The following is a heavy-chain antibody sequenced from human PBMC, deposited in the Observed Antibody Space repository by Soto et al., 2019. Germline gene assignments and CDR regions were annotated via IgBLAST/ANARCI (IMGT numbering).Heavy chain of an antibody. CDR2: IYYSGST. V-gene: IGHV4-59*01. CDR1: GGSISSYY. Sequence: SETLSLTCTVSGGSISSYYWSWIRQPPGKGLEWIGYIYYSGSTNYNPSLKSRVTISVDTSKNQFSLKLSSVTAADTAVYYCARALSGGTTFYYYYYMDVWGKGTTVTVSS. CDR3: ARALSGGTTFYYYYYMDV. D-gene: IGHD1-1*01. J-gene: IGHJ6*03.